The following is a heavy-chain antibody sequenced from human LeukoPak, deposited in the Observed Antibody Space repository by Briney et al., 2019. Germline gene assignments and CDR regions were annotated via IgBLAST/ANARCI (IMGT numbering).Heavy chain of an antibody. D-gene: IGHD3-9*01. Sequence: PGGSLRLSCAASGFTFSNYSMNWVRQAPGKGLEWVSYISSSGSTIYYADSVKGRFTISRDNAKNSLYLQMNSLRAEDTAVYYCARQQLRYFDWFNYWGQGTLVTVSS. CDR2: ISSSGSTI. J-gene: IGHJ5*01. V-gene: IGHV3-48*04. CDR3: ARQQLRYFDWFNY. CDR1: GFTFSNYS.